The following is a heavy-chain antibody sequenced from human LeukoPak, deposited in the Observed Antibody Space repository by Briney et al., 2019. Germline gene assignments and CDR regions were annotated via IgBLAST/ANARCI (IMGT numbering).Heavy chain of an antibody. Sequence: SETLSLTCTVSGGPIRSSSYYWGWIRQPPGKGLEWVGRIYYSGSTYYNPSLKSRITISVDTSKNQFSLKLSSVTAADTAVYYCARQGYYDSHAFDIWGEGTMVTVSS. CDR3: ARQGYYDSHAFDI. CDR1: GGPIRSSSYY. D-gene: IGHD3-22*01. J-gene: IGHJ3*02. CDR2: IYYSGST. V-gene: IGHV4-39*01.